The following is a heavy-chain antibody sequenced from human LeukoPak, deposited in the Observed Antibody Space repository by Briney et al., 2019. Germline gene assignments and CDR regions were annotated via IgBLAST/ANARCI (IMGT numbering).Heavy chain of an antibody. V-gene: IGHV1-2*02. CDR3: ARRLFMFGGVITRDHDAFDI. Sequence: ASVKVSCKASGYTFTGYYIHWVRQAPGQGLEWMGWINPNSGGTNYAQKFQGRVTMTRDTSISTAYMELSRLRSDDTAVYYCARRLFMFGGVITRDHDAFDIWGQGTMVTVSS. J-gene: IGHJ3*02. D-gene: IGHD3-16*01. CDR2: INPNSGGT. CDR1: GYTFTGYY.